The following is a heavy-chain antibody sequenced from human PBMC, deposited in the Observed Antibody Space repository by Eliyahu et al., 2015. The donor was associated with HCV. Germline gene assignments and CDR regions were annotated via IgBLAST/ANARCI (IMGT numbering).Heavy chain of an antibody. CDR1: DXW. V-gene: IGHV5-51*03. Sequence: EVQLLQSGAEVKKAGESLKISCKGSDXWIGWVRQMPGKGLEWIGIINPSDSDTRYSPSFRGQVTISVDKSITTAYLQWDGLKASDTGTYYCATRRNWNSGDTVWYYGMDVWGQGTTVTVSS. D-gene: IGHD1-1*01. J-gene: IGHJ6*02. CDR2: INPSDSDT. CDR3: ATRRNWNSGDTVWYYGMDV.